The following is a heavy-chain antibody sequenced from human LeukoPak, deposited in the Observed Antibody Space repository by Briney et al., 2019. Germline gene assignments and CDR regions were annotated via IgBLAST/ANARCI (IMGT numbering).Heavy chain of an antibody. CDR2: IKQDGSEK. CDR1: GFTFSSYW. Sequence: GGSMRLSCAASGFTFSSYWMSWVRQAPGKGLEWVANIKQDGSEKYYVDSVKGRFTISRDNAKNSLYLQMNSLRAEDTAVYYCAILICSGGSCYSGGYNWFDPWGQGTLVTVSS. D-gene: IGHD2-15*01. J-gene: IGHJ5*02. CDR3: AILICSGGSCYSGGYNWFDP. V-gene: IGHV3-7*01.